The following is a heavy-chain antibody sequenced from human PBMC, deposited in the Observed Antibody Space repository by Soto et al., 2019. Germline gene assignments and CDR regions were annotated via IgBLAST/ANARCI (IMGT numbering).Heavy chain of an antibody. J-gene: IGHJ4*02. D-gene: IGHD6-19*01. CDR3: AAGGSIWLRAPFDF. CDR2: FDPEDGET. Sequence: QGRLVQAGAAMTKPGASEKVSFKVPGHNLTELSLHWLRLDPGTGLEWMGGFDPEDGETISAQTLLGRVTLTEDTSTDSTYLELSSLRAYDTAVYYCAAGGSIWLRAPFDFWGQGTLVTISS. V-gene: IGHV1-24*01. CDR1: GHNLTELS.